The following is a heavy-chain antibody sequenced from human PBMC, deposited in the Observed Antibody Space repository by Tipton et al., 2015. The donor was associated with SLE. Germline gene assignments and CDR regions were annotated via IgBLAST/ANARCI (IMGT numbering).Heavy chain of an antibody. Sequence: TLSLTCTVSGGSISSGPCYWSWIRQPAGQGLEWIGRIYTSGSTNYNPSLKSRVTISVDTSKNQFSLRLSSVTAADTAVYYCAREVGLGWFDPWGQGALVTVSS. CDR2: IYTSGST. CDR1: GGSISSGPCY. J-gene: IGHJ5*02. D-gene: IGHD1-26*01. CDR3: AREVGLGWFDP. V-gene: IGHV4-61*02.